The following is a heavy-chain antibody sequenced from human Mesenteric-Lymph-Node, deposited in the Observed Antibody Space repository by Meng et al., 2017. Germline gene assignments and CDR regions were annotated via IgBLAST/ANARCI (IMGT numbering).Heavy chain of an antibody. CDR2: INPNSGGT. CDR1: GYTFTGYY. Sequence: ASVKVSCKASGYTFTGYYMHWVRQAPGQGLEWMGWINPNSGGTNYAQKFQGRVTMTRDTSTSTAYMELSRLRSDDTAVYYCAGTGYYGSGSYPYYYYYGMDVWGQGTTVTVSS. CDR3: AGTGYYGSGSYPYYYYYGMDV. D-gene: IGHD3-10*01. V-gene: IGHV1-2*02. J-gene: IGHJ6*02.